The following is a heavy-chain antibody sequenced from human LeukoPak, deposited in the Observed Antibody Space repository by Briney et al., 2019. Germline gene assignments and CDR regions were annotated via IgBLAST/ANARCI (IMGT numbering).Heavy chain of an antibody. J-gene: IGHJ3*02. CDR1: GFTVSSNY. CDR2: VYSGGRT. CDR3: ARRSAGDYVNTFDI. D-gene: IGHD4-17*01. Sequence: GGTLRLSCAASGFTVSSNYINWVRQAPGKGLEWVSVVYSGGRTYYADYAKGRFTISRDNSKNTLYLDMNSLRAEDTAVYYCARRSAGDYVNTFDIWGQGAMVTVSS. V-gene: IGHV3-53*01.